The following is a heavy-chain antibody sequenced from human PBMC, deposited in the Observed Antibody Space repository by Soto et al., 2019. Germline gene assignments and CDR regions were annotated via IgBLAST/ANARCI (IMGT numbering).Heavy chain of an antibody. J-gene: IGHJ6*02. D-gene: IGHD2-2*01. V-gene: IGHV3-23*01. CDR1: GFTFSSYA. CDR3: AKERFTVVTAAYMDV. Sequence: GGSLILSCSASGFTFSSYAMSGVRQAPGTGLEWVSASSGCGGSTSYADPVKGRFTISIDNAKNTLYLQMNMLRAEDTAVYYCAKERFTVVTAAYMDVWGQGTTVTVSS. CDR2: SSGCGGST.